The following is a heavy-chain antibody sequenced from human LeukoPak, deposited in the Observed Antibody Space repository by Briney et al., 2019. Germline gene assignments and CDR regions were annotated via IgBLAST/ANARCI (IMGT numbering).Heavy chain of an antibody. Sequence: SGTLSLTCGVSGGSVINTNWWTWVRQPPGKGLEWIGEVHLDGRTNYNPSLESRLTMSVDVSENQVSLKPTSVTAADTAVYYCAREGGFSRPLNYSGQGTLVTVSS. CDR3: AREGGFSRPLNY. CDR1: GGSVINTNW. D-gene: IGHD3-3*01. J-gene: IGHJ4*02. V-gene: IGHV4-4*02. CDR2: VHLDGRT.